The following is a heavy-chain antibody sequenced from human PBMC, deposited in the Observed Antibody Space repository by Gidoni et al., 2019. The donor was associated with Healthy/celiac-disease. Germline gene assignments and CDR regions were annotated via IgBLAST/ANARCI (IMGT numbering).Heavy chain of an antibody. V-gene: IGHV4-39*02. J-gene: IGHJ5*02. Sequence: SRVTISVDTSKNQFSLKLSSVTAADTAVYYCARDTDLYVNWFDPWGQGTLVTVSS. CDR3: ARDTDLYVNWFDP. D-gene: IGHD3-16*01.